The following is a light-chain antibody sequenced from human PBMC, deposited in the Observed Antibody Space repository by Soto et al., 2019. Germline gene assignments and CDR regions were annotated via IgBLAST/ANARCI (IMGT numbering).Light chain of an antibody. J-gene: IGKJ1*01. CDR1: LTMNNN. CDR2: GAS. CDR3: QQYNERPPWT. V-gene: IGKV3-15*01. Sequence: EIVMTQSPATLSVSPGESVTLSCRASLTMNNNIAWYQHKPGQAPRLLIFGASSRATGVPGRFSGSGFGTEFTLSISSLQYEDFAVYYCQQYNERPPWTFGQGTTVEMK.